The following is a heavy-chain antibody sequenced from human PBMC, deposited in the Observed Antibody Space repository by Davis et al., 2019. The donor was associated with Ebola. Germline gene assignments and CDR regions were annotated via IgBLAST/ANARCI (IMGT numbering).Heavy chain of an antibody. Sequence: GSLRLSCTVSGGSISSYYWSWIRQPPGKGLEWIGYIYYSGSTNYNPPLKSRVTISVDTSKNQFSLKLSSVTAADTAVYYCARAPSEYYYDSSGYYSRGYYFDYWGQGTLVTVSS. J-gene: IGHJ4*02. CDR3: ARAPSEYYYDSSGYYSRGYYFDY. CDR1: GGSISSYY. V-gene: IGHV4-59*01. D-gene: IGHD3-22*01. CDR2: IYYSGST.